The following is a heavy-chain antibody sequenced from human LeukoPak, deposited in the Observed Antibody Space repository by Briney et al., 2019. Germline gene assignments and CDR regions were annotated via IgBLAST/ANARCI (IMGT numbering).Heavy chain of an antibody. J-gene: IGHJ1*01. CDR3: ARGPHCSSTSCYSEYFHH. Sequence: SETLSLTCTVSGGSISSYYWSWIRRPPGKGLEWIGFIYYSGSTNYNPSLKSRVTISVDTSKNQFSLKLSSVTAADTAVYYCARGPHCSSTSCYSEYFHHWGQGTLVTVSS. V-gene: IGHV4-59*08. CDR2: IYYSGST. CDR1: GGSISSYY. D-gene: IGHD2-2*01.